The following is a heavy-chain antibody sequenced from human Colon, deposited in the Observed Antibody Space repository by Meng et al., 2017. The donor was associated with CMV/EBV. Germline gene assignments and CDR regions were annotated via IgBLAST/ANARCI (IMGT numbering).Heavy chain of an antibody. J-gene: IGHJ4*02. D-gene: IGHD6-19*01. CDR1: GYTFSDYY. CDR2: IRSDGSAT. Sequence: QVPQMQSGAGEKEPGASVKVSCKTSGYTFSDYYMHWVRQAPGQGLEWMGWIRSDGSATNYAQKFRGRVTMTRDASVSTAYMELSGLTSDDTAVYFCVRSSGWSLFDYWGPGALVTVSS. CDR3: VRSSGWSLFDY. V-gene: IGHV1-2*02.